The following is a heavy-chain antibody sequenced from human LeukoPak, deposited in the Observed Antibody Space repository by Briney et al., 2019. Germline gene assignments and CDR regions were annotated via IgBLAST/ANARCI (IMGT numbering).Heavy chain of an antibody. CDR3: ARVRDYYASSDYSDY. V-gene: IGHV1-18*04. Sequence: ASVKVSCKTSGYTFTSYYVSWLRQAPGQGLEWMGWISGYNAKTKYVQKFQGRITMTIDTSTTTAYMELRSLTSDDTAVYYCARVRDYYASSDYSDYWGQGTLVTVSS. CDR2: ISGYNAKT. D-gene: IGHD3-22*01. CDR1: GYTFTSYY. J-gene: IGHJ4*02.